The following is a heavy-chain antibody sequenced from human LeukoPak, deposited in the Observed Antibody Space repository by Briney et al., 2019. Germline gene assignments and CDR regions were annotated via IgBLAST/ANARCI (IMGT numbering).Heavy chain of an antibody. D-gene: IGHD6-13*01. CDR2: IYYSGST. CDR3: ARDTSAATQNWFDP. Sequence: SETLSLTCTVSGDSISSSSYYWGWIRQPPGKGLEWIGSIYYSGSTYYNPSLKSRVTISVDTSKNQFSLKLSSVTAADTAVYYCARDTSAATQNWFDPWGQGTLVTVSS. CDR1: GDSISSSSYY. J-gene: IGHJ5*02. V-gene: IGHV4-39*07.